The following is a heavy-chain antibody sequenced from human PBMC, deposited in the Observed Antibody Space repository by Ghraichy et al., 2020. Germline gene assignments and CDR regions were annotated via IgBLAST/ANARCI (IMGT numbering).Heavy chain of an antibody. CDR1: GFTFTSSA. Sequence: SVKVSCKASGFTFTSSAMQWVRQARGQRLEWIGWIVVGSGNTNYAQKFQERVTITRDMSTSTAYMELSSLRSEDTAVYYCALYYYDSSGYYVHYWGQGTLVTVSS. V-gene: IGHV1-58*02. CDR2: IVVGSGNT. CDR3: ALYYYDSSGYYVHY. D-gene: IGHD3-22*01. J-gene: IGHJ4*02.